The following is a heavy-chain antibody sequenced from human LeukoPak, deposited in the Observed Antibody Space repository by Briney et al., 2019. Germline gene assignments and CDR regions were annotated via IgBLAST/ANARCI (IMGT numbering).Heavy chain of an antibody. CDR1: GFTFSSYA. CDR2: ISGNGGTT. D-gene: IGHD4-11*01. Sequence: PGGSLRLSCAVSGFTFSSYAMSWVCQAPGKGLEWVSGISGNGGTTYYADSVKGRFTISRDNSKNTLYLQMNSLRAEDTAVYYCAKDLRLDYFDYWGQGTLVTVSS. CDR3: AKDLRLDYFDY. V-gene: IGHV3-23*01. J-gene: IGHJ4*02.